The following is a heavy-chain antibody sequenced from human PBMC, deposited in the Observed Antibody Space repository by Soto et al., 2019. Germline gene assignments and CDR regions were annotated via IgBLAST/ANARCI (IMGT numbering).Heavy chain of an antibody. D-gene: IGHD3-3*01. V-gene: IGHV3-74*01. CDR2: INPDGSGT. J-gene: IGHJ4*02. CDR1: GFTFSGAW. Sequence: EVQLVESGGGLVQPGGSLRLSCAASGFTFSGAWMHWVRQAPGKGMMWVSRINPDGSGTNYADSVAGRFTTSRDNVKATLYLQLNSLRAEDMAVYYCTRGVWSGPTDWGQGTLVTVSS. CDR3: TRGVWSGPTD.